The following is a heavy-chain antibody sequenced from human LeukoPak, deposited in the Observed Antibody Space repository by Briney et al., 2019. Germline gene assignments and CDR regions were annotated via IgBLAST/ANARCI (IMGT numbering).Heavy chain of an antibody. V-gene: IGHV1-69*04. CDR1: GGTFSSYA. J-gene: IGHJ4*02. D-gene: IGHD3-10*01. Sequence: SVKVSCKASGGTFSSYAISWVRQAPGQGLEWMGRIIPILGIANYAQKFQGRVTITADKSTSTAYMELRSLRSDDTAVYYCARQWFGESPVDYWGQGTLVTVSS. CDR2: IIPILGIA. CDR3: ARQWFGESPVDY.